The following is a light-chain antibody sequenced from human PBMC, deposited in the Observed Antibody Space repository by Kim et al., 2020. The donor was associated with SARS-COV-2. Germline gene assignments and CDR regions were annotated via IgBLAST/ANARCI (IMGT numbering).Light chain of an antibody. J-gene: IGLJ1*01. CDR1: NIGSKS. CDR3: QVWDSSSDRLYV. CDR2: YYS. V-gene: IGLV3-21*04. Sequence: PGKTARITCGGNNIGSKSVHWYQQKPGQAPVLVIYYYSDRPSGIPERFSGSNSGNMATLTISRVEAGDEADYYCQVWDSSSDRLYVFGTGTKVTVL.